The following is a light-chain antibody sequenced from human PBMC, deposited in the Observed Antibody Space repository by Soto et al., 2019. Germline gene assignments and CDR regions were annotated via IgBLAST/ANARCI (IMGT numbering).Light chain of an antibody. CDR3: SSYTNINTRACV. CDR1: SGDIGSYNR. V-gene: IGLV2-14*01. Sequence: QSVLTQPASVSGSPGQSITISCTGTSGDIGSYNRVSWYQQHPGKAPKLIIYEVTDRPSGVSNRFSGSKSGNTASLTIPGLQAEDEAEYYCSSYTNINTRACVFGTGTRSP. CDR2: EVT. J-gene: IGLJ1*01.